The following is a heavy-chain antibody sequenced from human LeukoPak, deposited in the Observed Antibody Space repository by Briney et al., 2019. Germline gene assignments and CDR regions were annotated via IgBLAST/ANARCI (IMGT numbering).Heavy chain of an antibody. V-gene: IGHV4-4*07. Sequence: PSETLSLTCTVSGGSISSYYWSWIRQPAGKGLEWIGRIHTSGSTNYNPSLKSRVTMSVDTSKNQFSLKLSSVTAADTAVYYCARGMAYYDSSGYWHSGPRGYFDYWGQGTLVTVSS. CDR1: GGSISSYY. J-gene: IGHJ4*02. CDR2: IHTSGST. CDR3: ARGMAYYDSSGYWHSGPRGYFDY. D-gene: IGHD3-22*01.